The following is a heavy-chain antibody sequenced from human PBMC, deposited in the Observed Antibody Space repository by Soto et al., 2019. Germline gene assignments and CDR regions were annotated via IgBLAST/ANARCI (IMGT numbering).Heavy chain of an antibody. CDR1: GSSLTSGVVG. CDR2: IYWNDEQ. Sequence: SGPMLVNSTQPLTLTCTFSGSSLTSGVVGVGWIRQPPGEALEWLALIYWNDEQYYNPSLRNRLTITRDTSKNQVVLTMTNMEPVDTATFYCAHRLPEPSAHHLWSQRTTVTV. V-gene: IGHV2-5*01. D-gene: IGHD1-1*01. J-gene: IGHJ6*02. CDR3: AHRLPEPSAHHL.